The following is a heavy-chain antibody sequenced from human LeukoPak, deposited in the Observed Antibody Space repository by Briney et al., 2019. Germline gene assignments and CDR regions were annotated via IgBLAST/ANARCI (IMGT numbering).Heavy chain of an antibody. J-gene: IGHJ4*02. V-gene: IGHV1-2*02. CDR1: VGTFSSYA. D-gene: IGHD1-14*01. CDR3: ARASISAAGPELIDY. Sequence: ASVKVSCKASVGTFSSYAIRWVRQAPGQGLEWMGWINPNSGGTNYAQKFQGRVTMTRDTSISTAYMEVSRLRSNDTAVYYCARASISAAGPELIDYWGQGTLVTVSS. CDR2: INPNSGGT.